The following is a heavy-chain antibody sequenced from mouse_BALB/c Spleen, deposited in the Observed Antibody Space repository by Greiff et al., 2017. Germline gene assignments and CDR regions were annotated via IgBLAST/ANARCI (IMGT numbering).Heavy chain of an antibody. J-gene: IGHJ3*01. Sequence: VQLQQSGPELVKPGASVKMSCKASGYTFTSYVMHWVKQKPGQGLEWIGYINPYNDGTKYNEKFKGKATLTSDKSSSTAYLELSSLTSEDSAVYYCARRLYYDYDGFAYWGQGTLVTVSA. CDR3: ARRLYYDYDGFAY. CDR2: INPYNDGT. D-gene: IGHD2-4*01. CDR1: GYTFTSYV. V-gene: IGHV1-14*01.